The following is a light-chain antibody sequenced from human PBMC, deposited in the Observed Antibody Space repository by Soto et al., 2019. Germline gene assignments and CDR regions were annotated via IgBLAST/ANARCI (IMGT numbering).Light chain of an antibody. J-gene: IGKJ1*01. V-gene: IGKV3-20*01. CDR1: QSVSSSY. CDR2: GAS. Sequence: EIVVTQSPGTLSLSTGERATLSCRASQSVSSSYLAWYQQKPGQAPRLLIYGASSRATGIPDRFSGSGSGTDFTLTISRLEPEDFAVYYCQQYGSSPWTFGQGTKVDIK. CDR3: QQYGSSPWT.